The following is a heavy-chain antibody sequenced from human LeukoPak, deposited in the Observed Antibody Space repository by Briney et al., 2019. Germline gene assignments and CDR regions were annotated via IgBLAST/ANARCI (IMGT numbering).Heavy chain of an antibody. J-gene: IGHJ3*02. V-gene: IGHV3-48*02. Sequence: PGGSLRLSCAASGFTFSSYSMNWVRQAQGKGLEWVSYISSGSSTIYYADSVKGRFTISRDNAKNSLCLQMNSLRDEDTAVYYCARENIVVVTAIRDAFDIWGQGTMVTVSS. CDR1: GFTFSSYS. CDR3: ARENIVVVTAIRDAFDI. CDR2: ISSGSSTI. D-gene: IGHD2-21*02.